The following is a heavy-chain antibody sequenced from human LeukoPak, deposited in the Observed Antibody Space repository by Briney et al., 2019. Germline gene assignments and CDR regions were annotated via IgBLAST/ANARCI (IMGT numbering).Heavy chain of an antibody. CDR3: SRGTDAYKCGNS. V-gene: IGHV4-34*01. CDR1: GGSFSGYY. CDR2: IHYSGSI. D-gene: IGHD5-24*01. Sequence: TSETLSLTCAVYGGSFSGYYWTWIRQPPGKGLEWIGEIHYSGSINYNPSLKSRVTISADTSNNHFSLKANSVTAADTAVYYCSRGTDAYKCGNSWGQGTLVTVSS. J-gene: IGHJ4*02.